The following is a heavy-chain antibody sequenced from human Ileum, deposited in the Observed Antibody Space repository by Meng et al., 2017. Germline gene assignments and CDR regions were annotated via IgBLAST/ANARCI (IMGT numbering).Heavy chain of an antibody. D-gene: IGHD4-23*01. J-gene: IGHJ4*02. Sequence: ESLKISCAASGFPFSSYWMSWVRQAPGKGLEWVANIKQDGSEKYYVDSVKGRFTISRDNSKNSLFMQMNSLRDEDTAVYYCARGPTKGNTVDYWGQGTLVTGAS. V-gene: IGHV3-7*01. CDR1: GFPFSSYW. CDR2: IKQDGSEK. CDR3: ARGPTKGNTVDY.